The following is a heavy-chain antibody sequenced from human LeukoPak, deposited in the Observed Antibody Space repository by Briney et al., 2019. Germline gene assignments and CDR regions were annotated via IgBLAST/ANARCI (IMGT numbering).Heavy chain of an antibody. V-gene: IGHV3-23*01. Sequence: GGSLRLSCAASGFTFSSYAMSWVRQAPGKGLEWVSAISGSGGSTYCADSVKGRFTISRDNSKNTLYLQMNSLRAEDTAVYYCAKVHWSGSYLVNDAFDIWGQGTMVTVSS. D-gene: IGHD1-26*01. CDR2: ISGSGGST. CDR3: AKVHWSGSYLVNDAFDI. J-gene: IGHJ3*02. CDR1: GFTFSSYA.